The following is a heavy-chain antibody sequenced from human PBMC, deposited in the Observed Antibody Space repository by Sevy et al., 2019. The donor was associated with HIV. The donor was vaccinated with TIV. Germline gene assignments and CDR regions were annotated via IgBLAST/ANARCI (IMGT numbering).Heavy chain of an antibody. CDR3: GRTSPRGRFDY. CDR2: INPSDVST. J-gene: IGHJ4*02. CDR1: GYTFTNHY. Sequence: ASVKVSCKASGYTFTNHYMHWVRQAPGQGLEWMGIINPSDVSTVYAQKFQGRVTMTRDTSTSTVYMELSSLRSDDTAVYYCGRTSPRGRFDYWGQGALVTVSS. V-gene: IGHV1-46*03.